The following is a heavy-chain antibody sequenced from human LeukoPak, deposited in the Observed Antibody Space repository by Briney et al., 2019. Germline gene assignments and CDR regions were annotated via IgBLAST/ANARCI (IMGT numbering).Heavy chain of an antibody. Sequence: SETLSLTCAVYGGSFSGYYWSWLRQPPGKGLEWIGEINHSGSTNYNPSLKSRVTISVDTSKNQFSLMLSSVTAADTAVYYCARGRYCSSTSCYPGGRGMDVWGQGTTVTVSS. J-gene: IGHJ6*02. D-gene: IGHD2-2*01. CDR2: INHSGST. V-gene: IGHV4-34*01. CDR1: GGSFSGYY. CDR3: ARGRYCSSTSCYPGGRGMDV.